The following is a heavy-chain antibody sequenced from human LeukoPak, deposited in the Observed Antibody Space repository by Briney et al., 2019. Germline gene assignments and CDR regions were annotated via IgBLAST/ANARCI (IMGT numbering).Heavy chain of an antibody. CDR2: ISSSGSTI. D-gene: IGHD3-10*01. J-gene: IGHJ3*02. CDR1: GFTFSDYY. Sequence: TGGSLRLSCAASGFTFSDYYMSWIRQAPGKGLEWVSYISSSGSTIYYADSVKGRFTISRDNAKNSLYLQMNSLRAEDTSVYYFARENNYGSGSPDAFDIWGQGTMVTVSS. CDR3: ARENNYGSGSPDAFDI. V-gene: IGHV3-11*01.